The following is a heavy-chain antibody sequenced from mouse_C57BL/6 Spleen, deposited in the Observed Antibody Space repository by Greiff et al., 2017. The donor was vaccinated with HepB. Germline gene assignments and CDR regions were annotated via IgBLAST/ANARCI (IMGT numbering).Heavy chain of an antibody. CDR2: IDPEDGDT. CDR1: GFNFKDYY. CDR3: TPDYDRDFDV. J-gene: IGHJ1*03. Sequence: EVQLVESGAELVRPGASVKLSCTASGFNFKDYYMHWVKQRPEQGLEWIGRIDPEDGDTEYAPKFKGKATMTADKSSNTAYLQLSSLTSEDTAVYYCTPDYDRDFDVWGTGTTVTVSS. V-gene: IGHV14-1*01. D-gene: IGHD2-4*01.